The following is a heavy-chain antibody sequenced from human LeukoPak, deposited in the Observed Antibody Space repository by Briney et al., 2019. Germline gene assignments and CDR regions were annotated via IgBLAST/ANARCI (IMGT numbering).Heavy chain of an antibody. D-gene: IGHD1-26*01. V-gene: IGHV3-9*03. J-gene: IGHJ4*02. CDR1: GFTFDDYA. CDR2: ISWNSGSI. Sequence: GGSLRLSCAASGFTFDDYAMHWVRQAPGKGLEWVSGISWNSGSIGYADSVKGRFTISRDNAKNSLYLQMNSLRAEDMALYYCAKAGGSGSYFTPFDHWGQGTLVTVSS. CDR3: AKAGGSGSYFTPFDH.